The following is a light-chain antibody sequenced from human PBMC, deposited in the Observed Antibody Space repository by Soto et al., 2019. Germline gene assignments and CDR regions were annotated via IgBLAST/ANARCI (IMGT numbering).Light chain of an antibody. J-gene: IGLJ2*01. CDR1: SSNIGGNT. V-gene: IGLV1-44*01. CDR2: SNN. Sequence: QSVLTQPPSASGTPGQRVTFSCSGSSSNIGGNTVNWYQQLPGTAPKLLIYSNNQRPSGVPDRFSGSKSGTSASLAISGLQSEDEADYYCAAWDDSLNGHVVFGGGTKLT. CDR3: AAWDDSLNGHVV.